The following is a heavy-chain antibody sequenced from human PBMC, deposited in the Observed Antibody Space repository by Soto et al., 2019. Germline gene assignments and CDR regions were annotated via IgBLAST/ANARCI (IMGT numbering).Heavy chain of an antibody. CDR3: ARRIPYYYDSSGYFDAFDI. CDR1: GGSISSGGYY. Sequence: SETLSLTCTVSGGSISSGGYYWSWIRQHPGKGLEWIGYIYYSGSTYCNPSLKGRVTISVDTSKNQFSLKLSSVTAADTAVYYCARRIPYYYDSSGYFDAFDIWGQGTMVTVSS. V-gene: IGHV4-31*03. CDR2: IYYSGST. J-gene: IGHJ3*02. D-gene: IGHD3-22*01.